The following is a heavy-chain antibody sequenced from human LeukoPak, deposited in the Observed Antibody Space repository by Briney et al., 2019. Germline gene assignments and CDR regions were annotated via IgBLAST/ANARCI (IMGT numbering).Heavy chain of an antibody. CDR3: ARGGDYGDSNFDY. J-gene: IGHJ4*02. V-gene: IGHV3-13*01. Sequence: QAGGSLRLSCAASGFTFSSYDMHWVRQATGKGLEWVSAIGTAGDTYYPGSVKGRFTISRENAKNSLYLQMNSLRAGDTAVYYCARGGDYGDSNFDYWGQGTLDTVSS. CDR2: IGTAGDT. CDR1: GFTFSSYD. D-gene: IGHD4-17*01.